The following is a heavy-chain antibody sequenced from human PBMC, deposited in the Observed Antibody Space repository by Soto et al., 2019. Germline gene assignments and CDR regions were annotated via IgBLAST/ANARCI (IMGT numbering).Heavy chain of an antibody. J-gene: IGHJ4*02. V-gene: IGHV1-3*01. D-gene: IGHD4-17*01. CDR1: GYTFTSYA. Sequence: ASVKVSCKASGYTFTSYAMHWVRQAPGQRLEWMGWINAGNGNTKYSQKFQGRVTITRDTSASTAYMELSSLRSEDTAVYYCAGGDYGDYALDYWGQGTLVTVSS. CDR3: AGGDYGDYALDY. CDR2: INAGNGNT.